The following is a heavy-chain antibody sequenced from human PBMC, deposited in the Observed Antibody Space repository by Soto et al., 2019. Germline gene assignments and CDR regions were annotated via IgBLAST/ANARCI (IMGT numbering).Heavy chain of an antibody. Sequence: GGSLRLSCAASGFTVSSNYMSWVRQAPGKGLEWVSVIYSGGSTYYADSVKGRFTISRHNSKNTLYLQMNSLRAEDTAVYYCARDGGGYCSGGSCYNWGQGTLVTVSS. J-gene: IGHJ4*02. CDR3: ARDGGGYCSGGSCYN. V-gene: IGHV3-53*04. D-gene: IGHD2-15*01. CDR1: GFTVSSNY. CDR2: IYSGGST.